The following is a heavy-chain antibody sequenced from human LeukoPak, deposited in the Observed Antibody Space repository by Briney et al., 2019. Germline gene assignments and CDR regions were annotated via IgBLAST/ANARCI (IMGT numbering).Heavy chain of an antibody. Sequence: SVKVSCKASGGTFSSYAISWVRPAPGQGLEWMGRIIPILGIANYAQKFQGRVTITADKSTSTAYMELSSLRSEDTAVYYCARTLMVRGVIRYYGMDVWGQGTTVTVSS. CDR2: IIPILGIA. D-gene: IGHD3-10*01. V-gene: IGHV1-69*04. CDR3: ARTLMVRGVIRYYGMDV. CDR1: GGTFSSYA. J-gene: IGHJ6*02.